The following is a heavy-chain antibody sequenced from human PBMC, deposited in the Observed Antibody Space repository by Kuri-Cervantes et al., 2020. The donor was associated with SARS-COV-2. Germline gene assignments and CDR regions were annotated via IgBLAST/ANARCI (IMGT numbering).Heavy chain of an antibody. D-gene: IGHD2-2*02. CDR3: ARDSEYCGSTTCYIEQ. Sequence: SVKVSCKASGGAFNSHAISWVRQAPGQGLEWMGRVIPIFGTGDNAQRFQGRITITADTPTRTAYMELSSLTSEDTAVYYCARDSEYCGSTTCYIEQWGQGTLVTVSS. J-gene: IGHJ4*02. CDR1: GGAFNSHA. V-gene: IGHV1-69*06. CDR2: VIPIFGTG.